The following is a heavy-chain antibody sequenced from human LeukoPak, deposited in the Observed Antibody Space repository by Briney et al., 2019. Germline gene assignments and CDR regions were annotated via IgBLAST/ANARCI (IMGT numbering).Heavy chain of an antibody. CDR1: GGSFSSYY. CDR3: AWDYYDSSGYLDY. J-gene: IGHJ4*02. V-gene: IGHV4-34*01. D-gene: IGHD3-22*01. CDR2: INHSGST. Sequence: SETLSLTCAVYGGSFSSYYWSWIRQPPGKGLEWIGEINHSGSTNYNPSLKSRVTISVDTSKNQFSLKLSSVTAADTAVYYCAWDYYDSSGYLDYWGQGTLVTVSS.